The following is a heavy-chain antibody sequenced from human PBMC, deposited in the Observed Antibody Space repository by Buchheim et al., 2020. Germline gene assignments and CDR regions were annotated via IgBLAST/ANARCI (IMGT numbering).Heavy chain of an antibody. V-gene: IGHV1-46*01. J-gene: IGHJ2*01. CDR2: INPSGGST. Sequence: QVQLVQSGAEVKKPGASVKVSCKASGYTFTSYYMHWVRQAPGQGLEWMGIINPSGGSTSYAQKFQGRVTMTRDTSTSTVYMELSSLRSEDTAVYYCARAYSGYDLGPPFSYWYFDLWGRGTL. CDR3: ARAYSGYDLGPPFSYWYFDL. D-gene: IGHD5-12*01. CDR1: GYTFTSYY.